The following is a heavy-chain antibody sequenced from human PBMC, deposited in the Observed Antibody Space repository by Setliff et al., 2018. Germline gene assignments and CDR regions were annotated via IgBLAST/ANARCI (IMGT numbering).Heavy chain of an antibody. CDR1: GYTFSSYA. J-gene: IGHJ5*02. V-gene: IGHV7-4-1*02. CDR2: INTITGNP. CDR3: ARDLGYCSRTSCHGDWFDP. Sequence: ASVKVSCKASGYTFSSYAMNWVRQAPGQGLEWMGRINTITGNPTYAQGFTGRFVFSLDTSVSTAYLQISSLKPEDTAVYYCARDLGYCSRTSCHGDWFDPWGHGTLVTVSS. D-gene: IGHD2-2*01.